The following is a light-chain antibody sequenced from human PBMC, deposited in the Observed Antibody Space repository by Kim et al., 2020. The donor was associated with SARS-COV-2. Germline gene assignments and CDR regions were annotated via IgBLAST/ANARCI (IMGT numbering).Light chain of an antibody. CDR3: QAWDSSTYVV. CDR2: QDS. V-gene: IGLV3-1*01. Sequence: SYELTQPPSVSVSPGQTASITCSGDTLGDKYSCWYQQNPGQFPVLVIYQDSKRPSGIPERFSGSNSGNTATLTISGTQALVEADYYFQAWDSSTYVVFGG. CDR1: TLGDKY. J-gene: IGLJ2*01.